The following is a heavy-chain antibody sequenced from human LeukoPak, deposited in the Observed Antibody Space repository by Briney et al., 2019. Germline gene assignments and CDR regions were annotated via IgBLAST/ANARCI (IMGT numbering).Heavy chain of an antibody. CDR2: INPNSGGT. J-gene: IGHJ4*02. CDR1: GYTSTGYY. V-gene: IGHV1-2*02. CDR3: ARDRGPRGYSYGYL. D-gene: IGHD5-18*01. Sequence: ASVKVSCKASGYTSTGYYMHWVRQAPGQGLEWMGWINPNSGGTNYAQKFQGRVTMTRDTSISTAYMELSRLRSDDTAVYYCARDRGPRGYSYGYLWGQGTLVTVSS.